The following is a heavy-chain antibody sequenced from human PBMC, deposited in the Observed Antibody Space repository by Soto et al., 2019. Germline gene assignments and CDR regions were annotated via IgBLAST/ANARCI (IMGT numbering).Heavy chain of an antibody. Sequence: GGSLRLSCAASGFTFGGYGMHWVRQAPGKGLEWVSGISRNSGSTGYADSLKGRFTISRENAKNSLYLPMNSLGAEYTALYCCAKDQAGAGDSLGYLDFWGQGTLVTVSS. D-gene: IGHD6-13*01. CDR2: ISRNSGST. V-gene: IGHV3-9*01. CDR1: GFTFGGYG. CDR3: AKDQAGAGDSLGYLDF. J-gene: IGHJ4*02.